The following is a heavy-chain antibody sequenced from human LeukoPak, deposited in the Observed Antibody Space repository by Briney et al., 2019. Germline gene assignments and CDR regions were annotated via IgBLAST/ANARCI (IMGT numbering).Heavy chain of an antibody. Sequence: SETLSLTCAVYGGSFSGYYWSWIRQPPGKGLEWIGEINHSGSTNYNPSPKSRVTISVDTSKNQFSLKLSSVTAADTAVYYCATPPSAYYDFWSGSWGQGTLVTVSS. J-gene: IGHJ5*02. V-gene: IGHV4-34*01. CDR1: GGSFSGYY. D-gene: IGHD3-3*01. CDR2: INHSGST. CDR3: ATPPSAYYDFWSGS.